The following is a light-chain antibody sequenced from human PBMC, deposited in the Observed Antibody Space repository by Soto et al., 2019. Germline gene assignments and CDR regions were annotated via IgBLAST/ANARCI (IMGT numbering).Light chain of an antibody. Sequence: IVMTQSPATLSVSPGERATLSCRASQSVSRNLAWYQQKPGQAPRLLIYGASTRATGIPARFSGSGSGTDFTLTISNLQSGDFAVYYCQQYDNGPWTFGQGATVEIK. CDR1: QSVSRN. CDR3: QQYDNGPWT. J-gene: IGKJ1*01. CDR2: GAS. V-gene: IGKV3-15*01.